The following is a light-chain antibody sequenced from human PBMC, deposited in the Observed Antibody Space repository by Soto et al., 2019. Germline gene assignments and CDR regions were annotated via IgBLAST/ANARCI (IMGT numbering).Light chain of an antibody. CDR1: SSDIGRHNH. Sequence: QSVLTQPPSVSGSPGQSVTISCTGTSSDIGRHNHVSWYQQPPGTAPKLMIYELINWPSGVPGRFSGSKSGNTASLTISGLQAEDEADYYCSSFTSSSTWVFGGGTKLTVL. CDR2: ELI. V-gene: IGLV2-18*02. CDR3: SSFTSSSTWV. J-gene: IGLJ3*02.